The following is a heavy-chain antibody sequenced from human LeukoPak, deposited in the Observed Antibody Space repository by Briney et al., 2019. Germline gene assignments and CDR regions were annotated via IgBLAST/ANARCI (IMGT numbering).Heavy chain of an antibody. CDR2: IYPGDSDI. CDR3: ARRAYDFWSGYYTGGGRRLYYFDY. CDR1: GYSFSNYW. J-gene: IGHJ4*02. Sequence: GESLKISCKSSGYSFSNYWIGWVRQMPGKGLEWMGIIYPGDSDIRYSPSFQGQVTISADKSISTAYLQWSSLKASDTAMYYCARRAYDFWSGYYTGGGRRLYYFDYWGQGTLVTVSS. V-gene: IGHV5-51*01. D-gene: IGHD3-3*01.